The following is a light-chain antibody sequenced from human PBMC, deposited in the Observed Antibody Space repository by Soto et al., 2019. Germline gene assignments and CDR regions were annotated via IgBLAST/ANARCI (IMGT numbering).Light chain of an antibody. Sequence: QSALTQPASVSGSPGQSMTISCTGTSSDVGGYNYVSWYQQHPGKAPKLMIYDVSNRPSGVSNRFSGSKSGNTASLTISGLHAEDEADYYCSSYTSSSTPLYVFGTGTKLTVL. CDR1: SSDVGGYNY. CDR2: DVS. CDR3: SSYTSSSTPLYV. V-gene: IGLV2-14*01. J-gene: IGLJ1*01.